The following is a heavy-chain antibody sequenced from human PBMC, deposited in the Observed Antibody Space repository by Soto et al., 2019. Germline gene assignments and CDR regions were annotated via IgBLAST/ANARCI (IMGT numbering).Heavy chain of an antibody. Sequence: ASVKVSCKASGYTFTSYDINWVRQATGQGLEWMGWMNPNSGNTGYAQKFQGRVTMTRNTSISTAYMELSSLRSEDTAVYYCARVFSGWENDAFDIWGQGTMVTVSS. V-gene: IGHV1-8*01. CDR1: GYTFTSYD. D-gene: IGHD6-19*01. CDR3: ARVFSGWENDAFDI. J-gene: IGHJ3*02. CDR2: MNPNSGNT.